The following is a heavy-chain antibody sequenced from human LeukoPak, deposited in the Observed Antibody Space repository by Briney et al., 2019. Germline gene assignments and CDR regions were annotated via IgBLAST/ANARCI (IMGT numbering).Heavy chain of an antibody. J-gene: IGHJ4*02. V-gene: IGHV3-13*01. CDR1: GFTFSSYD. D-gene: IGHD3-16*02. CDR3: ARGELSTANFDY. Sequence: PGGSLRLSCAASGFTFSSYDMHWVRQATGKGLEWVSAIGTAGDTYYPGSVKGRFTTSRENAKNSLYLQMNSLRAGDTAVYYCARGELSTANFDYWGQGTLVTVSS. CDR2: IGTAGDT.